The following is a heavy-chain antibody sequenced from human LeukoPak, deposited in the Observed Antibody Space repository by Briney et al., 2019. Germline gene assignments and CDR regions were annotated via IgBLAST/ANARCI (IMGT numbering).Heavy chain of an antibody. Sequence: GGSLRLSCAASGFTFSSYWMSWVRQAPGKGLEWVANIKPDGSEEYYVDSVKGRFTISRDNAVNSLFLQMNSLRADDTAVYYCARDDGIRTVDYWGQGTLVTVHS. V-gene: IGHV3-7*01. CDR2: IKPDGSEE. CDR1: GFTFSSYW. J-gene: IGHJ4*02. CDR3: ARDDGIRTVDY.